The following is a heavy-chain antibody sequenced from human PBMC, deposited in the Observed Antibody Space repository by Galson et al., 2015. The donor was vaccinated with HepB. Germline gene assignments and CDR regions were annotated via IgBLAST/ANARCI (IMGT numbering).Heavy chain of an antibody. D-gene: IGHD2-8*02. CDR3: ARGALVAVVNANLNNWFDP. Sequence: SVKVSCKASGCTFSSYSIAWVRQAPGQGLEWMGWISAYDSSTNYAQKFQGRVTMTTETSTTTAYLELRSLRSDDTAVHYCARGALVAVVNANLNNWFDPWGQGTLVTVSS. V-gene: IGHV1-18*01. CDR2: ISAYDSST. J-gene: IGHJ5*02. CDR1: GCTFSSYS.